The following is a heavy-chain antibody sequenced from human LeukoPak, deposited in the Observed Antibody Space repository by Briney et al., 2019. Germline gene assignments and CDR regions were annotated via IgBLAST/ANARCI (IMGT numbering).Heavy chain of an antibody. V-gene: IGHV1-69*04. CDR1: GGSFNNYA. CDR2: IILIFGIA. D-gene: IGHD3-10*01. CDR3: ARNPDFYGSSRAFDY. Sequence: ASVKVSCKASGGSFNNYAISWVRQAPGQGLEWMGRIILIFGIANSAQKFQGRVTITADKSKNTAYMELRSLRSDDTAVYYCARNPDFYGSSRAFDYWGQGTLVTVSS. J-gene: IGHJ4*02.